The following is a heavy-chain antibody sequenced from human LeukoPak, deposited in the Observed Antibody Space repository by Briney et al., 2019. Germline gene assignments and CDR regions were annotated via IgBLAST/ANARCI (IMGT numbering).Heavy chain of an antibody. V-gene: IGHV3-23*01. CDR1: GSTFSSYA. CDR3: AKGNGYSYGRYYFDY. D-gene: IGHD5-18*01. Sequence: TGGSLRLSCAASGSTFSSYAMGWVRQAPGKGLEWVSAITASGGNTYYADSVKGRFTISRDNSKNTLYLQVNSLRAEDTAVYYCAKGNGYSYGRYYFDYWGQGTLVTVSS. J-gene: IGHJ4*02. CDR2: ITASGGNT.